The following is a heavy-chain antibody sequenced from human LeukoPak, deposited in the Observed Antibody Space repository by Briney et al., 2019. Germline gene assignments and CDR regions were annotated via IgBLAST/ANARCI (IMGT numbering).Heavy chain of an antibody. CDR3: AKDLSVAPYYFDY. Sequence: GGSLRLSCAASGFTVSSNYMSWVRQAPGKGLEWVSVIYSGGSTYYADSVKGRFTISRDNSKNTLYLQMNSLRAEDTAVYYCAKDLSVAPYYFDYWGQGTLVTVSS. V-gene: IGHV3-53*01. J-gene: IGHJ4*02. D-gene: IGHD6-19*01. CDR1: GFTVSSNY. CDR2: IYSGGST.